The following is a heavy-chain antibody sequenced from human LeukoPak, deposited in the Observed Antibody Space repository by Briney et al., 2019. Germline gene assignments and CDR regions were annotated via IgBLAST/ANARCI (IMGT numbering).Heavy chain of an antibody. CDR1: GGSISSSSYY. Sequence: PSETLSLTCTVSGGSISSSSYYWGWIRQPPGKGLEWIGCIYYSGSTYYNPSLKSRVTISVDTSKNQFSLKLSSVTAADTAVYYCARQDYYDSSGYEYFDYWGQGTLVTVSS. V-gene: IGHV4-39*01. J-gene: IGHJ4*02. CDR2: IYYSGST. CDR3: ARQDYYDSSGYEYFDY. D-gene: IGHD3-22*01.